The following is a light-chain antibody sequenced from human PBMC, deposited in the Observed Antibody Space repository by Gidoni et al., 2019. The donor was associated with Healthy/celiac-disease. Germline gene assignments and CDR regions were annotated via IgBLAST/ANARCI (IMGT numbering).Light chain of an antibody. J-gene: IGLJ2*01. V-gene: IGLV3-25*03. CDR2: QDI. CDR1: ELPKQY. CDR3: QSADSSGVHII. Sequence: SYELTQPPPVSVSPGQPAKITCSGDELPKQYAYWYHQKPGQAPVVVIYQDIKRPSEIPERFSGSTSGTTVTLSISEVQAEDEGDYYCQSADSSGVHIIFGGGTRLTVL.